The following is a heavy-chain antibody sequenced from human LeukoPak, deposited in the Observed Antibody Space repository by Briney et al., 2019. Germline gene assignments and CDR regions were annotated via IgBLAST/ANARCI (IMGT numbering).Heavy chain of an antibody. Sequence: GGSLRLSCAASGFTFSSYAMHWVRQAPGKGLEWVAVISYDGSNKYYADSVKGRFTISRDNSKNTLYLQMNSLRAEDTAVYYCARDPGRDYGLTQSDYWGQGTLVTVSS. J-gene: IGHJ4*02. V-gene: IGHV3-30*04. CDR3: ARDPGRDYGLTQSDY. CDR2: ISYDGSNK. CDR1: GFTFSSYA. D-gene: IGHD4-17*01.